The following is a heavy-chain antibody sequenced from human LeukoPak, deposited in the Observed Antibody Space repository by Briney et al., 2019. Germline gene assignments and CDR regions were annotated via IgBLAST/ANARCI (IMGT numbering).Heavy chain of an antibody. CDR1: GGSFSGYY. CDR2: INHSGST. Sequence: SETLSLTCAVYGGSFSGYYWSWIRQPPGKGLEWIGEINHSGSTNYNPSLKSRVTISVDTSKNQFSLKLSSVTAADTAVYYCARALYCYYYYMDVWGKGTTVTVSS. CDR3: ARALYCYYYYMDV. J-gene: IGHJ6*03. V-gene: IGHV4-34*01.